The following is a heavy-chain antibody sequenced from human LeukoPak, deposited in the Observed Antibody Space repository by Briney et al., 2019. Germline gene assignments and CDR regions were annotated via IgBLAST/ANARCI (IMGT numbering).Heavy chain of an antibody. J-gene: IGHJ4*02. V-gene: IGHV3-21*01. CDR3: ARDPVAALIDY. Sequence: GGSLRLSCAASGFTFSSYSMNWVRQAPWKGLEWVSSISSSSSYIYYADSVKGRFTISRDNAKNSLYLQMNSLRAEDTAVYYCARDPVAALIDYWGQGTLVTVSS. D-gene: IGHD6-19*01. CDR1: GFTFSSYS. CDR2: ISSSSSYI.